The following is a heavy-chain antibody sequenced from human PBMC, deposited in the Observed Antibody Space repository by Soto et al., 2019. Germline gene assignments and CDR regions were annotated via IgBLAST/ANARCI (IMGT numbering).Heavy chain of an antibody. D-gene: IGHD6-19*01. J-gene: IGHJ4*02. V-gene: IGHV3-30*18. Sequence: PGGSLRLSCAASGFTFSSYGMHWVRQAPGKGLEWVAVISYDGSNKYYADSVKGRFTISRDNSKNTLYLQMNSLRAEDTAVYYCAKELILIAVAGTLDYWGQGTLVTVSS. CDR1: GFTFSSYG. CDR2: ISYDGSNK. CDR3: AKELILIAVAGTLDY.